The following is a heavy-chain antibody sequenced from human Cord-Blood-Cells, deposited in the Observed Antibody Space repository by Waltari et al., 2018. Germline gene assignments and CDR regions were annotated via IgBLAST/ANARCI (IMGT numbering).Heavy chain of an antibody. D-gene: IGHD1-26*01. V-gene: IGHV1-24*01. Sequence: QVQLVQSGAEVKKPGASVKVSCKVSGYTLTELSIHWVRQAPGKGLEWMGGFEPEKGETIYAQKFQGRVTMTQDTSTDTAYMELRSLRSEDTAVYYCATSGSSPPPYNWFDPWGQGTLVTVSS. J-gene: IGHJ5*02. CDR3: ATSGSSPPPYNWFDP. CDR1: GYTLTELS. CDR2: FEPEKGET.